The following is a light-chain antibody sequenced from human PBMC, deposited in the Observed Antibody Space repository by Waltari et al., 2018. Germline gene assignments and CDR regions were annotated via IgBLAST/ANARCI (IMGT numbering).Light chain of an antibody. CDR3: AAWDDSLTAWV. CDR2: TNN. V-gene: IGLV1-44*01. CDR1: SSNIGSNM. J-gene: IGLJ3*02. Sequence: QSVLTQPPSASGTPGQRVTISCSGSSSNIGSNMVNWYQQLPGTAPKLLIYTNNQRPAVVPERFSGTKSGTSASRAISGLQSEDEADYHCAAWDDSLTAWVFGGGTKLTVL.